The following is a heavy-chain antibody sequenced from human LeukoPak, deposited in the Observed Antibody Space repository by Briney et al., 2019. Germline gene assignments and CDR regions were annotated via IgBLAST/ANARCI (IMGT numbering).Heavy chain of an antibody. Sequence: SETLSLTCAVYGGSFSGYYWSWIRQPPGKGLEWIGEINHSGSTNYNPSLKSRVTISVDTSKNQFSLKLSSVTAADTAVYYCARGTVLRYFDWLLPDGFDHWGQGTLVTVSS. J-gene: IGHJ4*02. CDR3: ARGTVLRYFDWLLPDGFDH. CDR2: INHSGST. D-gene: IGHD3-9*01. V-gene: IGHV4-34*01. CDR1: GGSFSGYY.